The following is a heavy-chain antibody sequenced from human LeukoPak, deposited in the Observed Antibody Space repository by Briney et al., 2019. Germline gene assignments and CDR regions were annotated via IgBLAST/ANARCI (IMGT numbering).Heavy chain of an antibody. CDR1: GVIFEQYG. J-gene: IGHJ4*02. CDR3: VKDISGWSYFDY. Sequence: GGSLRHSREVSGVIFEQYGMHWVRQAPGKGLEWVAGISWNGVTINYGDSVKGRFTISRDNAKSFLYLQMNSLRPEDTALYYCVKDISGWSYFDYLGQGTRVTVSP. D-gene: IGHD6-19*01. V-gene: IGHV3-9*01. CDR2: ISWNGVTI.